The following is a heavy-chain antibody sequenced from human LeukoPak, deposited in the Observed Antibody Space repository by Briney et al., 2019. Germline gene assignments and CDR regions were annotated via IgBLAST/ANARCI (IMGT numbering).Heavy chain of an antibody. V-gene: IGHV5-51*01. CDR2: IYPGDSET. J-gene: IGHJ4*02. D-gene: IGHD6-13*01. CDR3: ARRIAVSATFDY. CDR1: GYSFTSYW. Sequence: HGESLKISCKGSGYSFTSYWIAWVRQMPGKRLELMGVIYPGDSETRYSPSFQGQVTISADKSISTAYLQWSSLKASDTAMYYCARRIAVSATFDYWGQGTLVTVSS.